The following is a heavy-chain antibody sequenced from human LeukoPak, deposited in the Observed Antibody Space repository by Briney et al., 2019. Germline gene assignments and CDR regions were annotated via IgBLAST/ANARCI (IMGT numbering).Heavy chain of an antibody. CDR3: ARARPYWGGELSLEFDY. J-gene: IGHJ4*02. CDR1: GFTFSSYG. Sequence: GGSLRLSCAASGFTFSSYGMPWVRQAPGKGLEWVAVIWYDGSNKYYADSVKGRFTISRDNSKNTLYLQMNSLRAEDTAVYYCARARPYWGGELSLEFDYWGQGTLVTVSS. D-gene: IGHD3-16*02. V-gene: IGHV3-33*01. CDR2: IWYDGSNK.